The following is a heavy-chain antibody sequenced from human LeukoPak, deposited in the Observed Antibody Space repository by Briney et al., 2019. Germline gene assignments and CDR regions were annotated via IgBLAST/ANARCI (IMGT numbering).Heavy chain of an antibody. D-gene: IGHD6-13*01. CDR3: ARDSQLDY. Sequence: PGGSLRLSCAASGFTFSSYAMHWVRQAPGKGLEWVAVISYDGSNKYYADSVKGQFTISRDNSKNTLYLQMNSLRAEDTAVYYSARDSQLDYWGQGTLVTVSS. V-gene: IGHV3-30-3*01. CDR1: GFTFSSYA. J-gene: IGHJ4*02. CDR2: ISYDGSNK.